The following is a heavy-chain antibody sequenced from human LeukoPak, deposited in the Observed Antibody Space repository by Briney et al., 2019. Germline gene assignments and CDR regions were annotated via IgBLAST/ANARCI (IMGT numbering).Heavy chain of an antibody. CDR3: ARDPSDSSGYYKKKWTKTFDY. Sequence: PGGSLRLSCAASGFTFSSYNINWVRQAPGKGLEWVSSISTSSSYIYYGDSVRGRFTVSRDNAKNSLYLQMNSLRAEDTAVYYCARDPSDSSGYYKKKWTKTFDYWGQGTLVTVSS. CDR1: GFTFSSYN. V-gene: IGHV3-21*01. D-gene: IGHD3-22*01. CDR2: ISTSSSYI. J-gene: IGHJ4*02.